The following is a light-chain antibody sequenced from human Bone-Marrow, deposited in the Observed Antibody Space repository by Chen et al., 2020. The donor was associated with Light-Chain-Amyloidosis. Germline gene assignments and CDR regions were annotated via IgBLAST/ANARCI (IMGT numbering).Light chain of an antibody. CDR3: CSYAGSSTWV. V-gene: IGLV2-23*02. Sequence: QSALTQPASVSGSPGQSITISCTGTSSDVGSYNLVSWYQQHPGKATKLMIYEVSKRPSGVSNRFSGSKSGNTASLTISGLQAADEADYYCCSYAGSSTWVFGGGTTLTVL. CDR1: SSDVGSYNL. CDR2: EVS. J-gene: IGLJ3*02.